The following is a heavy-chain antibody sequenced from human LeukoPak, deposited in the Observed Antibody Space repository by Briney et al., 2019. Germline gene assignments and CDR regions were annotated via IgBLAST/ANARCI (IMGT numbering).Heavy chain of an antibody. Sequence: QSGGSLRLSCAASGFTFSSYSMNWVRQAPGKGLEWVSYISSSSSTIYYADSVKGRFTISRDNAKNSLYLQMNSLRAEDTAVYYCARASPAVYYYDSSGSFDYWGQGTLVTVSS. J-gene: IGHJ4*02. V-gene: IGHV3-48*01. CDR3: ARASPAVYYYDSSGSFDY. CDR1: GFTFSSYS. CDR2: ISSSSSTI. D-gene: IGHD3-22*01.